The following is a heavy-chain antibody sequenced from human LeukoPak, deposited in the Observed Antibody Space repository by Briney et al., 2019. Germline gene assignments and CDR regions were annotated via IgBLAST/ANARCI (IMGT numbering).Heavy chain of an antibody. CDR3: ARYSSSSWYYDY. CDR2: ISSGGNT. Sequence: PGGSLRLSCAASGFTFSSYAMSWVRQAPGKGLEWVSVISSGGNTYYADSVKGRFTISRDNSKNTLYLQMNSLRAEDTAVYYCARYSSSSWYYDYWGQGTLVTVSS. J-gene: IGHJ4*02. V-gene: IGHV3-66*01. CDR1: GFTFSSYA. D-gene: IGHD6-13*01.